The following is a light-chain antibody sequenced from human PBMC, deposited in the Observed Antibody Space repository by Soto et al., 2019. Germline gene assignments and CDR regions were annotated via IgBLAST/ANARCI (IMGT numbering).Light chain of an antibody. CDR1: QTMGKY. CDR2: DAS. Sequence: DIQVTQSPSSLSATVGDRITITCRASQTMGKYLNWYQQEPGRAPKLLIYDASYLQNGVPSRFSGSASGTDFTLSISNLRPEDFATYYCQQSFSIPSTFGPGNKVNI. J-gene: IGKJ3*01. CDR3: QQSFSIPST. V-gene: IGKV1-39*01.